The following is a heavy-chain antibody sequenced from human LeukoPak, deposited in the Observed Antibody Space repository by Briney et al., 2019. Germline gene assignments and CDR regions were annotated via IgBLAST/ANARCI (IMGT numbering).Heavy chain of an antibody. CDR2: IYPGDSDT. V-gene: IGHV5-51*01. CDR3: ARRTYYNDSSGPGGAFDI. Sequence: NLGESLKISCKGSGYSFTSYWIGWVRQMPGKGLEWMGIIYPGDSDTRYSPSFQGQVTISADKSISTAYLQWSSLKASDTAMYYCARRTYYNDSSGPGGAFDIWGQGTMVTVSS. D-gene: IGHD3-22*01. CDR1: GYSFTSYW. J-gene: IGHJ3*02.